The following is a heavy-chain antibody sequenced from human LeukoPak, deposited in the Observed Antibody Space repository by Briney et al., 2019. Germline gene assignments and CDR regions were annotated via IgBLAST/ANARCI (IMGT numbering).Heavy chain of an antibody. V-gene: IGHV4-59*01. CDR3: ASQPKRIQPPTIDY. Sequence: PSETLSLTCTVSGGSISSYYWSWIRQPPGKGLEWIGYIYYSGSTNYNPSLKSRVTISVDTSKNQFSLKLSSVTAADTAVYYCASQPKRIQPPTIDYWGQGTLVTVSS. D-gene: IGHD5-18*01. CDR1: GGSISSYY. J-gene: IGHJ4*02. CDR2: IYYSGST.